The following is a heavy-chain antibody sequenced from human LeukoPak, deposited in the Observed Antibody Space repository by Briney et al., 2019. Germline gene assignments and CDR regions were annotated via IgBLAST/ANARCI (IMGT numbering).Heavy chain of an antibody. Sequence: PGRSLRLSCVASGFKFTDYAIHWVRQVPGRGLEWVAVVWFDGSYELYADSVKGRFTISRDDSRSTVNLQMESLRAEDTALYYCARDLGGRGIPVYYFDYWGQGALVTVSS. J-gene: IGHJ4*02. CDR2: VWFDGSYE. CDR3: ARDLGGRGIPVYYFDY. V-gene: IGHV3-33*08. CDR1: GFKFTDYA. D-gene: IGHD4-23*01.